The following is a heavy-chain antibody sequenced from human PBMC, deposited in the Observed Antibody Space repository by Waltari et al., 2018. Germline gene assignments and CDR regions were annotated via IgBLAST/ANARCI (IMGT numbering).Heavy chain of an antibody. J-gene: IGHJ5*02. CDR1: GYTFTSYD. Sequence: QVQLVQSGDEVKKPGASVKVSCKASGYTFTSYDINWVRQATGQGLEWMGWMNPTVCNPVCAEKFPGRVTMTRDTSIRTAYMALSGLRSEDTAVYYCARFPSLYKDRPLRNWFDPWGQGTLVTVSS. V-gene: IGHV1-8*01. CDR3: ARFPSLYKDRPLRNWFDP. D-gene: IGHD3-16*02. CDR2: MNPTVCNP.